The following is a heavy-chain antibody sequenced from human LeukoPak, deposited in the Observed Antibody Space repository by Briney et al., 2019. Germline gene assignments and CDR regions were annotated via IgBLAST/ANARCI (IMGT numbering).Heavy chain of an antibody. CDR1: GYTFTAYY. Sequence: ASVKVSCKASGYTFTAYYMHWVRQAPGQGLEWMGWINPNNGGTNSAQKFQGRVTMTRDTSISTAYMELGNLRSDDTAVYYCARSFRQGYYTDSFDSWGQGTLVTVPS. J-gene: IGHJ4*02. CDR2: INPNNGGT. V-gene: IGHV1-2*02. CDR3: ARSFRQGYYTDSFDS. D-gene: IGHD3-3*01.